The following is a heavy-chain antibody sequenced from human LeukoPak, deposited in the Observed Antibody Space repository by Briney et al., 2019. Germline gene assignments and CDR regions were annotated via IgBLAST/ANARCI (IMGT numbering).Heavy chain of an antibody. V-gene: IGHV3-7*01. CDR2: IKQDGSEK. CDR3: ARDGCSGGSCSSHYYYYYMDV. J-gene: IGHJ6*03. CDR1: GFTFSRYW. Sequence: PGGSLRLSCAASGFTFSRYWMTWVRQAPGKGLEWVANIKQDGSEKYYVDSVKGRFTISRDNAKNSLYLQMNSLRAEDTAVYYCARDGCSGGSCSSHYYYYYMDVWGKGTTVTISS. D-gene: IGHD2-15*01.